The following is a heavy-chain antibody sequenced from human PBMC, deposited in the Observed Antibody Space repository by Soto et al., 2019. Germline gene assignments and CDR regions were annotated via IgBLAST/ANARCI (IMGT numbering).Heavy chain of an antibody. CDR3: ARRSSGWYGYYFDY. V-gene: IGHV4-34*01. CDR1: GGSFSGYY. D-gene: IGHD6-19*01. CDR2: INHSGST. J-gene: IGHJ4*02. Sequence: QVQLQQWGAGLLKPSETLSLTCAVYGGSFSGYYWSWIRQPPGKGLEWIGEINHSGSTNYNPSLKSRVTISVDTSKNQFSLKLSSVTAADTAVYYCARRSSGWYGYYFDYWGQGTLVTVSS.